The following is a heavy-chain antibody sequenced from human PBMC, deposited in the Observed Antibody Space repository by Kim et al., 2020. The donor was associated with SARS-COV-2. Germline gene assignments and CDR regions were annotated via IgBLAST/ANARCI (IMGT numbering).Heavy chain of an antibody. J-gene: IGHJ4*02. CDR2: T. D-gene: IGHD6-19*01. CDR3: ARAALAGHFDY. Sequence: TGYAQKFQGRVTMTKDTSTSTVYMELIRLRSEDTAVYYCARAALAGHFDYWGQGTLVTVSS. V-gene: IGHV1-46*01.